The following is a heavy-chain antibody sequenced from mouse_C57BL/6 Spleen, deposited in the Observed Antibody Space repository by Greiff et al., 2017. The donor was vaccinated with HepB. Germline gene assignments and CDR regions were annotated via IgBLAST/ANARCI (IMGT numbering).Heavy chain of an antibody. J-gene: IGHJ4*01. Sequence: EVKLVESGGGLVQPGGSLSLSCAASGFTFTDYYMSWVRQPPGKALEWLGFIRNKANGYTTEYSASVKGRFTISRDNSQSILYLQMNALRAEDSATYYCARYRPGDYAMDYWGQGTSVTVSS. CDR2: IRNKANGYTT. CDR3: ARYRPGDYAMDY. CDR1: GFTFTDYY. V-gene: IGHV7-3*01.